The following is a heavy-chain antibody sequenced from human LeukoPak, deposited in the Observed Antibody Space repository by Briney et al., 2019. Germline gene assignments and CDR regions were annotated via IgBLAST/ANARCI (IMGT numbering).Heavy chain of an antibody. CDR1: GFTFSSYS. J-gene: IGHJ4*02. CDR3: ARDSSQRELAFDY. V-gene: IGHV3-21*01. Sequence: PGGSLRLSCAASGFTFSSYSMNWVRQAPGKGLEWVSSISSSSSYIYYADSVKGRFTISRDNAKNSLYLQMNSLRAEDTAVYYCARDSSQRELAFDYWGQGTLVTVSS. D-gene: IGHD1-26*01. CDR2: ISSSSSYI.